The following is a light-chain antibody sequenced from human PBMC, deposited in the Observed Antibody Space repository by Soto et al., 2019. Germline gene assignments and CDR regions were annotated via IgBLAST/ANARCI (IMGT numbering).Light chain of an antibody. V-gene: IGKV3-20*01. CDR1: QSVSSSY. CDR3: QQYGSSQFT. Sequence: EIVLTQSPGTLSLSPGERATLSCRASQSVSSSYLAWYQQKPGQTPRLLIYGASSRATGIPDRFSGSGSGTGLTLTISRLEPEDCAVYYCQQYGSSQFTSGPGNKVDIK. CDR2: GAS. J-gene: IGKJ3*01.